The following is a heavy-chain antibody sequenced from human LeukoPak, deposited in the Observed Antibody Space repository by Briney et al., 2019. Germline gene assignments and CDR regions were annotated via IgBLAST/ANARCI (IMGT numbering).Heavy chain of an antibody. CDR2: IYYSGST. CDR3: AKGGVLRYFDWLLPL. D-gene: IGHD3-9*01. Sequence: SETLSLTCTVSGGSISSYYWSWIRQPPGKGLEWIGYIYYSGSTNYSPSLKSRVTISVDTSKNQFSLKLSPVTAADTAVYFCAKGGVLRYFDWLLPLWGQGTLVTVSS. V-gene: IGHV4-59*01. CDR1: GGSISSYY. J-gene: IGHJ4*02.